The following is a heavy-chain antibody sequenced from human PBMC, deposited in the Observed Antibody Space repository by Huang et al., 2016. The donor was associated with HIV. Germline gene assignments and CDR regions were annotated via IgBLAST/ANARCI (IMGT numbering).Heavy chain of an antibody. J-gene: IGHJ5*02. V-gene: IGHV1-69*13. D-gene: IGHD5-18*01. CDR2: IIPIFGTA. CDR3: ARTAYSYGFRQGYNWFDP. Sequence: QVLLVQSGAEVRKPGSSVKVSCTAFGVTFSSYAISWVRQAPGQGLEWMGGIIPIFGTANYTQKCQGRVTITVDESTNTGYMELTRLTSEDTAVYYCARTAYSYGFRQGYNWFDPWGQGTPVTVSS. CDR1: GVTFSSYA.